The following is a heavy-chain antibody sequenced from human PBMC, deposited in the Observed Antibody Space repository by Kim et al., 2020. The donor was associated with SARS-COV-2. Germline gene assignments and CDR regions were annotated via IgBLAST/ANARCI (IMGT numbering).Heavy chain of an antibody. CDR2: IYYSGRT. V-gene: IGHV4-39*01. J-gene: IGHJ4*02. Sequence: SETLSLTCTVSGGSISSSTYYWGWMRQPPGKGLEWIATIYYSGRTFYNPSLKSRLTISVDTSRDQFSRKLSSVTAADTAVYYCARVGYKNGWSTYVAYWGQGTLVSVSS. CDR1: GGSISSSTYY. CDR3: ARVGYKNGWSTYVAY. D-gene: IGHD1-1*01.